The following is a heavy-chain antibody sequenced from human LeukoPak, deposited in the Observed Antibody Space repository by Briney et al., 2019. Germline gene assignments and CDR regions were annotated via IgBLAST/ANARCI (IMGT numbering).Heavy chain of an antibody. V-gene: IGHV3-74*01. J-gene: IGHJ6*02. Sequence: PGGSLRLSCAASGFTFSNSWMHWVRQAPGKGLVWVSRINPDGSSTTYADSVKGRFTISRDNAKNTVYLQMNSLRAEDTAVYYCTTVKLDWLPYHYYGMDVWGQGTTVTVSS. CDR3: TTVKLDWLPYHYYGMDV. CDR1: GFTFSNSW. CDR2: INPDGSST. D-gene: IGHD3-9*01.